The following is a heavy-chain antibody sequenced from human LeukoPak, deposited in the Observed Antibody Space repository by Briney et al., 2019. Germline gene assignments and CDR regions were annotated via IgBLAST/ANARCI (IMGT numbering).Heavy chain of an antibody. CDR3: ARHAYCSSTSCYIDY. Sequence: SETLSLTCAVSGYSTSSTYYWGWIRQPPGKGLEWIGSMHHSGSTSYNPSLTSRVTISLDTSKNQFFLKLRFVTAADTAVYYCARHAYCSSTSCYIDYWGQGTLVTVSS. D-gene: IGHD2-2*02. J-gene: IGHJ4*02. CDR2: MHHSGST. V-gene: IGHV4-38-2*01. CDR1: GYSTSSTYY.